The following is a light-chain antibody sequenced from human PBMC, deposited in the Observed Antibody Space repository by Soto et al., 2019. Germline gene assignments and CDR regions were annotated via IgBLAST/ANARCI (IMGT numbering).Light chain of an antibody. J-gene: IGKJ2*01. V-gene: IGKV3-20*01. CDR2: GAS. CDR3: QHYDTSPMYT. CDR1: QSVSSSH. Sequence: EIVLTQSPGTLSLSPGERATLSCRASQSVSSSHLAWYQQKPGQAPGLLIYGASSRATGIPDRFSGTGSGTDFTLTISRLEPEDFAAYYCQHYDTSPMYTFGQGTELEIK.